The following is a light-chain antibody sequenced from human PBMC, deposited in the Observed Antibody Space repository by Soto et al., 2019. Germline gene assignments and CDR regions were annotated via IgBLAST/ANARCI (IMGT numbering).Light chain of an antibody. V-gene: IGKV1-5*01. CDR1: QSISSW. CDR3: QQYNSYWT. Sequence: DIQMTQSPSTLSASVGDRVTITCRASQSISSWLAWYQQKPGKAPKLLIYDASSLESGVPSRFSGSGSGTEFPLTLSSLQPEDFATYYCQQYNSYWTFGKGTKVDIK. J-gene: IGKJ1*01. CDR2: DAS.